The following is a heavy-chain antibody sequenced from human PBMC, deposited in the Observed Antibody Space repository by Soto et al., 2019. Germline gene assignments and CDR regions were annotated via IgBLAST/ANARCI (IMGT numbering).Heavy chain of an antibody. Sequence: EVQLVESGGGLVQPGGSLRLSCTASGFTFSSYGMDWVRQAPGKGLEWVANINQDGSEKNYVDSVKGRFTISRDNAKNSLYLHMSSLTAEDSALYYCSRSLDYWGQGTLVTVSS. CDR2: INQDGSEK. CDR3: SRSLDY. V-gene: IGHV3-7*01. J-gene: IGHJ4*02. CDR1: GFTFSSYG.